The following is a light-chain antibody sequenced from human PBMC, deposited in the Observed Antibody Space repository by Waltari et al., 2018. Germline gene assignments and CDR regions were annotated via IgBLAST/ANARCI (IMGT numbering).Light chain of an antibody. V-gene: IGLV2-23*01. CDR3: CSYGGSSTWV. CDR1: SSDVGSYNL. Sequence: QSALIQPASVSGSPGQSITISCIGISSDVGSYNLFSWYQQHPDKAPKPMIYEGTKRPSGVSNRFSGSKSGNTASLIISGLQAEDEGDYYCSYGGSSTWVFGGGTKLTVL. J-gene: IGLJ3*02. CDR2: EGT.